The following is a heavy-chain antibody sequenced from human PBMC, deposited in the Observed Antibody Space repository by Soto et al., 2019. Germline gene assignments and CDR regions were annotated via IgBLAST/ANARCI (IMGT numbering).Heavy chain of an antibody. CDR1: GGTFSSFA. CDR3: ARDRDHTYDY. V-gene: IGHV1-69*01. Sequence: QVQLVQSGAEVKKPGSSVKVFCKASGGTFSSFAISWVRQAPGQGLEWMGGIIPIFGTTNYAQKFQGRVTITADESTSTAYMEVTTLRSEDTAVYYCARDRDHTYDYWGQGTLVTVSS. J-gene: IGHJ4*02. CDR2: IIPIFGTT.